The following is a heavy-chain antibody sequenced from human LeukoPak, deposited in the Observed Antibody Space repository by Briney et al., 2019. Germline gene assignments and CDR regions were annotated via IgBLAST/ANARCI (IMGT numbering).Heavy chain of an antibody. D-gene: IGHD3-16*02. J-gene: IGHJ4*02. CDR1: GFAFSNYG. Sequence: GGSLRLSCAASGFAFSNYGMHWVRQAPGKGLEWVSSISSGSGYIFYADSLKGRFTISRGNAKESLYLQMNNLRAEDTAVYYCARGVGESSLPYFDYWGQGTLVTVSS. V-gene: IGHV3-21*01. CDR3: ARGVGESSLPYFDY. CDR2: ISSGSGYI.